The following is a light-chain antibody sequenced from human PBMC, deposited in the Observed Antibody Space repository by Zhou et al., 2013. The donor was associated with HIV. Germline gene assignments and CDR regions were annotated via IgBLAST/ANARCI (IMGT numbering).Light chain of an antibody. Sequence: DIQMTQSPSSLSASVGDRVTITCQASQDISNYLNWYQQKPGKAPKLLIYDASNLETGVPSRFSGSGSATDFTLTISSLQPEDVATYYCQKYNSVPLTFGGGTKVEIK. V-gene: IGKV1-33*01. J-gene: IGKJ4*01. CDR1: QDISNY. CDR2: DAS. CDR3: QKYNSVPLT.